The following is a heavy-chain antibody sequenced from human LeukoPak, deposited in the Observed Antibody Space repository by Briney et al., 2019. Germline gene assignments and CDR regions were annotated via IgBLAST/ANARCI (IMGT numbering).Heavy chain of an antibody. CDR3: ERGRGSYRNTWFDH. D-gene: IGHD1-26*01. V-gene: IGHV1-8*01. CDR1: RYTLTSYD. CDR2: MNPNSGNT. J-gene: IGHJ5*02. Sequence: ASVKVSCKASRYTLTSYDINCVRQATGQRREWMVWMNPNSGNTGYAQKSQGRVTMTRNTSISTAYIELSSLRSEDTAAYYCERGRGSYRNTWFDHWGQGTLVTVSS.